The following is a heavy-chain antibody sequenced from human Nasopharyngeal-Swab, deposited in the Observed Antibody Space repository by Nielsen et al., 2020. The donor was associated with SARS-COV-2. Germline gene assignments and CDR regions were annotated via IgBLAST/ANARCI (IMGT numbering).Heavy chain of an antibody. D-gene: IGHD2-2*01. CDR3: AKVKRPIVVVPAATDY. V-gene: IGHV3-23*01. CDR1: GFTFSSYA. Sequence: GGSLRLSCAASGFTFSSYAMSWVRQAPGKGLEWVSAISGSGGSTYYADSAKGRFTISRDNSKNTLYLQMNSLRAEDTAVYYCAKVKRPIVVVPAATDYWGQGTLVTVSS. J-gene: IGHJ4*02. CDR2: ISGSGGST.